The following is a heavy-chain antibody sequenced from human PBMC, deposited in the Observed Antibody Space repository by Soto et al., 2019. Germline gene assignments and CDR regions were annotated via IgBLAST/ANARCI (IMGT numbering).Heavy chain of an antibody. CDR1: GYTFTSYG. D-gene: IGHD3-3*01. CDR2: ISAYNRNT. V-gene: IGHV1-18*01. J-gene: IGHJ6*03. CDR3: ARVGGDFWEDYYYYYYRDV. Sequence: QVQLVQSGAEVKKPGASVKVSCKASGYTFTSYGISWGRQAPGQGLEWMGWISAYNRNTNYAQKLQGRVTMTTDTSTGTAYMKLRSLRSDDTAAYYCARVGGDFWEDYYYYYYRDVWGRGTTVTV.